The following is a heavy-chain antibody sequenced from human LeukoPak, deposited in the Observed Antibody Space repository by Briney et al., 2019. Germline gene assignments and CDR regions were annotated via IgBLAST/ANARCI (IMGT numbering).Heavy chain of an antibody. J-gene: IGHJ5*02. CDR2: IIPILGVA. Sequence: ASVKVSCKASGGTFSSYAISWVRQAPGQGLEWMGRIIPILGVANYAQKFQGRVTITADKSTSTAYMELSSLRSEDTAVYYCAREMVRGVRGAMNWFDPWGQGTLVTVSS. CDR3: AREMVRGVRGAMNWFDP. D-gene: IGHD3-10*01. V-gene: IGHV1-69*04. CDR1: GGTFSSYA.